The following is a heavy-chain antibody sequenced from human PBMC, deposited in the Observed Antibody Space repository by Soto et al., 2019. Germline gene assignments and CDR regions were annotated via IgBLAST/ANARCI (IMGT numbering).Heavy chain of an antibody. CDR2: ISGSGRGT. CDR1: GFTFSSFA. Sequence: EVQLLESGGGLVQPGGSLRLSCAASGFTFSSFAMTWVRQAPGKELEWVSSISGSGRGTYCADSVKGRCTISRDNSKNTVYLQMNSLRTEDSAVYYCAKGCRHCDTTSCYSLSGFDLWGQGTRVTVSS. CDR3: AKGCRHCDTTSCYSLSGFDL. J-gene: IGHJ3*01. V-gene: IGHV3-23*01. D-gene: IGHD2-2*02.